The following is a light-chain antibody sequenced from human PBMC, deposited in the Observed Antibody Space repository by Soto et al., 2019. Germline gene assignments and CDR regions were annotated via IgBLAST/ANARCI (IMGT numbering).Light chain of an antibody. CDR2: GHN. Sequence: QSVLTQPPSVSGAPGQRVTISCTGNTSNIGAGYEVHWYQQVPGTAPKLLVSGHNNRPAEVPDRFFGSKSGTSASLTITGLLAEDEADYYCQSFDSSLGGSGVFGGGTQLTVL. CDR1: TSNIGAGYE. J-gene: IGLJ3*02. V-gene: IGLV1-40*01. CDR3: QSFDSSLGGSGV.